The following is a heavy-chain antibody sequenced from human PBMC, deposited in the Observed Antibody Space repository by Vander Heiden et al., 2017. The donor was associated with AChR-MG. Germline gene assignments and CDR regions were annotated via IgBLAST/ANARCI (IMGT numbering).Heavy chain of an antibody. CDR3: ARDHSSGWSFGY. Sequence: QVQLQESGPGLVQPSETLSLTCAVSGSSISSGSYWGWIRQPPGKGLEWIGSIYDSGSTYYNPSLKSRVTISVDTSKNQFSLKLSSVTAADTAVYYCARDHSSGWSFGYWGQGTLVTVSS. J-gene: IGHJ4*02. D-gene: IGHD6-19*01. CDR2: IYDSGST. CDR1: GSSISSGSY. V-gene: IGHV4-38-2*02.